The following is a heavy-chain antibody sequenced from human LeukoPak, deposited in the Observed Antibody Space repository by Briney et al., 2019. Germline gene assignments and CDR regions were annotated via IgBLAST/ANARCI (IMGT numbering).Heavy chain of an antibody. CDR2: ISSSGSTI. D-gene: IGHD5-18*01. V-gene: IGHV3-11*01. Sequence: GGSLRLSCAASGFTVSRNYMNWVRQAPGKGLEWVSYISSSGSTIYYADSVKGRFTITRDNAKNSLYLQMNSLRAEDTAVYYCARGETWIQLWSDYWGQGTLVTVSS. CDR1: GFTVSRNY. J-gene: IGHJ4*02. CDR3: ARGETWIQLWSDY.